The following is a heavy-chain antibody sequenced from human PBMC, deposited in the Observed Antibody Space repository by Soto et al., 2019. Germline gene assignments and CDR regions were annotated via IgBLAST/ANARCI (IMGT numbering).Heavy chain of an antibody. CDR2: ISSNGVGT. CDR1: GFTFSDYS. V-gene: IGHV3-64*01. Sequence: ALRLSCAASGFTFSDYSMSWFRQAPGKGLEYVSGISSNGVGTYYANSVQGRFTISRDNSKNTVYLQMGSLRPEDMAVYYCARRARPDFYYMDVWGKGTTVTVSS. J-gene: IGHJ6*03. CDR3: ARRARPDFYYMDV. D-gene: IGHD6-6*01.